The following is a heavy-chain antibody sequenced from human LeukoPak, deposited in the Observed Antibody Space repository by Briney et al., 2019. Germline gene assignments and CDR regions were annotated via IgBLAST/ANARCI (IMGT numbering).Heavy chain of an antibody. CDR3: ARAVLPHAFDI. CDR2: IYYRGTT. V-gene: IGHV4-39*01. Sequence: PSETLSLTCTVSGGSISSSDYYWGWIRQPPGKGLEWIASIYYRGTTHYNPSHQSRVTMSVDTSKNQFSLKLSSVTAADTAVYYCARAVLPHAFDIWGQGTMVTVSS. J-gene: IGHJ3*02. CDR1: GGSISSSDYY. D-gene: IGHD1-14*01.